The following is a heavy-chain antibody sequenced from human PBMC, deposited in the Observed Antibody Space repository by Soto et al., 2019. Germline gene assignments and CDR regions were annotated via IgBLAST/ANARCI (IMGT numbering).Heavy chain of an antibody. Sequence: LRLSCAASGFTFSSYWMSWVRQAPGKGLEWVANIKQDGSEKYYVDSVKGRFTISRDNAKDSLYLQMNSLRAEDTAVYYCAREGDYYDILTGYYKNAFDIWGQGTMVTVSS. CDR3: AREGDYYDILTGYYKNAFDI. CDR1: GFTFSSYW. D-gene: IGHD3-9*01. J-gene: IGHJ3*02. V-gene: IGHV3-7*01. CDR2: IKQDGSEK.